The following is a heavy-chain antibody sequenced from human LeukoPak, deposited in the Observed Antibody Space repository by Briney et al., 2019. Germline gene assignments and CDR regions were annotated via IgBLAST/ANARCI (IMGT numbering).Heavy chain of an antibody. CDR1: GVTFSSYS. CDR3: AREDSSSWYRDYYGMDV. Sequence: GGSLRLSCAASGVTFSSYSMNWVRQAPGKGLEWVSSISSSSSYIYYADSVKGRFTISRDNAKNSLYLQMNSLRAEDTAVYYCAREDSSSWYRDYYGMDVWGQGTTVTVSS. CDR2: ISSSSSYI. J-gene: IGHJ6*02. D-gene: IGHD6-13*01. V-gene: IGHV3-21*01.